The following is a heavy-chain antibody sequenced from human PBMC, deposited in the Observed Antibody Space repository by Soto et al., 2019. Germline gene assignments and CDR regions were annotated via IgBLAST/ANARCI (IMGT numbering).Heavy chain of an antibody. V-gene: IGHV5-51*01. Sequence: PWESLKISCKGSGFSFTSHWIAWVRQMPGKGLECMGIIYPRDSDTRYNPSFQGQITISVDSSISTAYLQWSSLKTSDTAFYYCAKTLVAGAFDIWGQGTMVTVSS. J-gene: IGHJ3*02. CDR2: IYPRDSDT. D-gene: IGHD2-8*02. CDR1: GFSFTSHW. CDR3: AKTLVAGAFDI.